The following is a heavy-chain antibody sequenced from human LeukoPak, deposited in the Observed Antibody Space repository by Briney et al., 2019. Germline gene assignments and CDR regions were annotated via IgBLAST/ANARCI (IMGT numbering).Heavy chain of an antibody. V-gene: IGHV3-23*01. CDR3: AKEPPDSTPGNYFDY. Sequence: PGGSLRLSCAAPGFTFSNYVMSWVRQAPGKGLEWVSAISSSGGSTYYADSVKGRFTISRDNSKNTLYLQMNSLRAGDTAVYYCAKEPPDSTPGNYFDYWGQGTLVTASS. D-gene: IGHD5/OR15-5a*01. J-gene: IGHJ4*02. CDR1: GFTFSNYV. CDR2: ISSSGGST.